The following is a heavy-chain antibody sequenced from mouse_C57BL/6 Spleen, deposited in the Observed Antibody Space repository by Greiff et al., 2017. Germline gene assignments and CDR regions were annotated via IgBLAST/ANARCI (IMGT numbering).Heavy chain of an antibody. CDR1: GYAFSSSW. V-gene: IGHV1-82*01. CDR3: ARYYGRPYFDY. CDR2: IYPGDGDT. Sequence: QVQLQQSGPELVKPGASVKISCKASGYAFSSSWMNWVKQRPGKGLEWIGRIYPGDGDTNYNGKFKGKATLTADKSSSTAYMQLSSLTSEDSAVYFCARYYGRPYFDYWGQGTTLTVSS. D-gene: IGHD1-1*01. J-gene: IGHJ2*01.